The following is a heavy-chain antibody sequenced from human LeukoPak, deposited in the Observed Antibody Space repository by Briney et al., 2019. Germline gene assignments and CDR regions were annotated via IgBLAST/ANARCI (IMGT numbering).Heavy chain of an antibody. D-gene: IGHD3-22*01. Sequence: SETLSLTCTVSGGSISSYYWSWIRQPAGNGLEWIGRIYTSGSTNYNPSLKSRVTMSVDTSKNQFSLKLSSVTAADTAVYYCARGTSYDSSGYYDPFDYWGQGTLVTVSS. CDR3: ARGTSYDSSGYYDPFDY. J-gene: IGHJ4*02. V-gene: IGHV4-4*07. CDR1: GGSISSYY. CDR2: IYTSGST.